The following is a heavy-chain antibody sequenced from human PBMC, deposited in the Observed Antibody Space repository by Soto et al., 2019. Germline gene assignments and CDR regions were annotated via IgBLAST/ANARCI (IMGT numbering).Heavy chain of an antibody. CDR1: GGSISSGDYY. V-gene: IGHV4-30-4*01. CDR2: IYYSGST. Sequence: SETLSLTCTVSGGSISSGDYYWSWIRQPPGKGLEWIGYIYYSGSTYYNPSLKSRVTISVDTSKNQFSLKLSSVTAADTAVYYCARYYYDSSGYYINTYYFDYWGQGTLVTVSS. D-gene: IGHD3-22*01. CDR3: ARYYYDSSGYYINTYYFDY. J-gene: IGHJ4*02.